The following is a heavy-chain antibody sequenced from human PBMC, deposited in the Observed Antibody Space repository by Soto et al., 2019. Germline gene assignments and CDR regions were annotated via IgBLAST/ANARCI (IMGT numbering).Heavy chain of an antibody. CDR3: ARDPVIGVTTFGY. CDR1: GGSVSSGSYY. CDR2: IYYSGST. J-gene: IGHJ4*02. V-gene: IGHV4-61*01. D-gene: IGHD4-17*01. Sequence: SETLSLTCTVSGGSVSSGSYYWSWIRQPPGKGLEWIGYIYYSGSTNYNPSLKSRVTISVDTSKNQFSLKLSSVTAADTAVYYCARDPVIGVTTFGYWGQGTLVTVSS.